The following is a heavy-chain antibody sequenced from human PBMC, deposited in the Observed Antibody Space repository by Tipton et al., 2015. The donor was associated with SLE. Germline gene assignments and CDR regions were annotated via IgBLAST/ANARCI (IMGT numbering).Heavy chain of an antibody. D-gene: IGHD3-3*01. Sequence: QSGAEVKKPGASVKVSCKASGYTFTSYDINWVRQATGQGLEWMGWMNPNSGNTGYAQKFQGRVTMTRNTSISTAYMELSSLRSEDTAVYYCARGARYYDFWSGYSGYAFDIWGQGTMVTVSS. CDR3: ARGARYYDFWSGYSGYAFDI. J-gene: IGHJ3*02. V-gene: IGHV1-8*01. CDR2: MNPNSGNT. CDR1: GYTFTSYD.